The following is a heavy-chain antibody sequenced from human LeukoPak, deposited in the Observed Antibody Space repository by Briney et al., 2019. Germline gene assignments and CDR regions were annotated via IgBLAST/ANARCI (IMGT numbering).Heavy chain of an antibody. V-gene: IGHV5-51*01. Sequence: GESLKISCKGSGXSFTTYCIGWVRQMPGKGLEWMGIIYPGDSDTRYSPSFQGQVTISVDKSSSTAYLQWSSLKASDTAMYYCATHPYSYYFDSWGQGTLVTVSS. CDR2: IYPGDSDT. CDR1: GXSFTTYC. D-gene: IGHD2-21*01. J-gene: IGHJ4*02. CDR3: ATHPYSYYFDS.